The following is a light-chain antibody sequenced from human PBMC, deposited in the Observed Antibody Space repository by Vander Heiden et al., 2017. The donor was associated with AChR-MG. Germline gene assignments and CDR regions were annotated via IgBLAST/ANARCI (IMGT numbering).Light chain of an antibody. CDR2: SND. Sequence: QPVLASPPSPSGTPAHTVTISCSGSNSNVGSNTVAWYQQLPGAAPNLLIHSNDQWPSGVPDRFSGSKSGTSASLAISGLQSEDEADYYCAAWDDTVRGPVFGGGTKLTVL. CDR3: AAWDDTVRGPV. CDR1: NSNVGSNT. J-gene: IGLJ3*02. V-gene: IGLV1-44*01.